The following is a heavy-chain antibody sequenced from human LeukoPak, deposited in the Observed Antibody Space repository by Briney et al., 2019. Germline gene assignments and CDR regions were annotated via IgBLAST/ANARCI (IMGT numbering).Heavy chain of an antibody. D-gene: IGHD6-6*01. J-gene: IGHJ3*02. CDR2: INGDGSST. CDR3: AKEAGIAARRRAFDI. V-gene: IGHV3-74*01. Sequence: GGSLRLSCAASGFTFSTYWMNWVRQAPGKGLQWVSRINGDGSSTTYADSVKGRFTISRDNAKNSLYLQMNSLRAEDMALYYCAKEAGIAARRRAFDIWGQGTMVTVSS. CDR1: GFTFSTYW.